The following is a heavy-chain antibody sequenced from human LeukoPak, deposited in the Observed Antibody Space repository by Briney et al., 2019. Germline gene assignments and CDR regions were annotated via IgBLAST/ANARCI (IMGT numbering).Heavy chain of an antibody. V-gene: IGHV3-11*01. Sequence: GGSLRLSRAASGFTFSDYCMSWIRQAPGKGLEWVSYISSSGSTIYYADSVKGRFTISRDNAKSSLYLQMNSLRAEDTAVYYCARSPGLLYAFDIWGQGTMVTVSS. J-gene: IGHJ3*02. CDR3: ARSPGLLYAFDI. D-gene: IGHD2-2*01. CDR1: GFTFSDYC. CDR2: ISSSGSTI.